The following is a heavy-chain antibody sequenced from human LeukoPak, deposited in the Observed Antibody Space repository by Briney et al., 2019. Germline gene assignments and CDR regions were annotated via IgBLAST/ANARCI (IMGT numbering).Heavy chain of an antibody. J-gene: IGHJ5*02. V-gene: IGHV1-3*01. CDR3: AREDTAMPLGVS. CDR1: GYRFSGYG. Sequence: GASVNISCKASGYRFSGYGIHWVRQAPGQRLEWLGWINGGNGNTKYSPKFQGRITIIRDASATTAYMELTSLRSEDTAIYYCAREDTAMPLGVSWGQGTLVTVSS. D-gene: IGHD5-18*01. CDR2: INGGNGNT.